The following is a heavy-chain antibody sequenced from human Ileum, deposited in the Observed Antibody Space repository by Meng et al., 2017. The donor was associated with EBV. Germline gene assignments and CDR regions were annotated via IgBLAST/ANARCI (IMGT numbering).Heavy chain of an antibody. V-gene: IGHV4-39*01. CDR2: IYHSGST. CDR1: GGSISSSNYY. Sequence: QVQLQESGPGLVKPSXXXXXTCAVSGGSISSSNYYWDWIRQPPGKGLEWIGAIYHSGSTSYNPSLQSRVTMFVDTSKSQFSLMLTSVTATDTAVYYCARRRGGSGRDCWGQGTLVTVSS. D-gene: IGHD3-10*01. J-gene: IGHJ4*02. CDR3: ARRRGGSGRDC.